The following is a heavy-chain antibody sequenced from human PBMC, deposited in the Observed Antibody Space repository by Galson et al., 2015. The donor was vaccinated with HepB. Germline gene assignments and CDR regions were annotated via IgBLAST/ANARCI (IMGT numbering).Heavy chain of an antibody. CDR3: AKRGYSSSWSSFDP. CDR2: VTGSGTST. Sequence: SLRLSCAASGFTFSSFAMSWVRQAPGKGLEWVSTVTGSGTSTYYADSVKGRFTISRDKSNKKMYLQMNSLRAEDTAVYYCAKRGYSSSWSSFDPWGQGTLVTVSS. J-gene: IGHJ5*02. D-gene: IGHD6-13*01. V-gene: IGHV3-23*01. CDR1: GFTFSSFA.